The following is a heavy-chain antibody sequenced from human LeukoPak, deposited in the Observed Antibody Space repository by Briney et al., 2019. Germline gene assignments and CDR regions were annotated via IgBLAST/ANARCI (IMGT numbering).Heavy chain of an antibody. V-gene: IGHV3-23*01. CDR1: GFTFSDYA. CDR3: ATSRYSSGSVDDS. D-gene: IGHD2-15*01. CDR2: INGNGGST. J-gene: IGHJ4*02. Sequence: GGSLRLSCAASGFTFSDYAMNWVRQAPGKGLEWVSSINGNGGSTYYAESVKGRFTISRDNSKNTLYLQMSSLRAEDTGVYYCATSRYSSGSVDDSWGQGTPVTVSS.